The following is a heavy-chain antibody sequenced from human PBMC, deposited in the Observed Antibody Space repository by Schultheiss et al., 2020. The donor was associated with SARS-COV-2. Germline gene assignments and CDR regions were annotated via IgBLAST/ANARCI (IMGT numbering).Heavy chain of an antibody. V-gene: IGHV2-5*02. CDR1: GFSLSTSGVG. CDR3: AHAIFKLGAFDI. Sequence: SGPTLVKPTQTLTLTCTFSGFSLSTSGVGVGWIRQPPGKALVWLALIYWDDDKRYSPSLRSRFTITKDTSKNQVVLTMTNMDPVDTATYYCAHAIFKLGAFDIWGQGTMVTVSS. CDR2: IYWDDDK. D-gene: IGHD7-27*01. J-gene: IGHJ3*02.